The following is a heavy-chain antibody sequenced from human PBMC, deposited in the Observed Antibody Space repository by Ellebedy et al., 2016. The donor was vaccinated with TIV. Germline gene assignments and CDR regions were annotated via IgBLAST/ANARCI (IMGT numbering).Heavy chain of an antibody. CDR3: ARVIGLRDCSGDICSPPPPLDH. CDR1: GYTFTSFG. CDR2: ISAFNGDT. V-gene: IGHV1-18*04. Sequence: ASVKVSCKGSGYTFTSFGITWVRQAPGQGLEWMGWISAFNGDTNYVQKLQGRVTMTSDTSTSTAYMELRSLRSDDTAVYYCARVIGLRDCSGDICSPPPPLDHWGQGALVTVSS. J-gene: IGHJ4*02. D-gene: IGHD2-15*01.